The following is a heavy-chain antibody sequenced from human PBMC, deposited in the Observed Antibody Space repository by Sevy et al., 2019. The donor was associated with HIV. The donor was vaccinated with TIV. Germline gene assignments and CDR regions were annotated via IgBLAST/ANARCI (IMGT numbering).Heavy chain of an antibody. J-gene: IGHJ5*02. V-gene: IGHV5-51*01. Sequence: GGSLRLSCRASGYDFANNWIGWVRQMPGEGLEWMGIIYPGDSDTRYTPSFEGRVTISADKSVNTAYLQWSSLKAPDTATYYCARPVGYAASWGQRTLVTVSS. CDR1: GYDFANNW. CDR3: ARPVGYAAS. D-gene: IGHD5-12*01. CDR2: IYPGDSDT.